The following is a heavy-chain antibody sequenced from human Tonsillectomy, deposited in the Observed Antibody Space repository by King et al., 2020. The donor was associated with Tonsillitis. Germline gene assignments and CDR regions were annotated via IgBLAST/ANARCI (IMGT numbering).Heavy chain of an antibody. Sequence: VQLVESGEGVVQPGRSLRLSCAASGFTFSTYGMHWVRQAPGKGLEWVAVIWYDGTDKYYADSVKGRFTISRDNSKNTLYLQMNSLRGEDTAVYFCARETPTRGWFLDLWGRGTLVTVSS. CDR1: GFTFSTYG. J-gene: IGHJ2*01. D-gene: IGHD4-23*01. CDR2: IWYDGTDK. V-gene: IGHV3-33*01. CDR3: ARETPTRGWFLDL.